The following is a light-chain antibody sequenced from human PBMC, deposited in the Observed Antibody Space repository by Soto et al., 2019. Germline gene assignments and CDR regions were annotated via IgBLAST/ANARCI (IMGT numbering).Light chain of an antibody. CDR1: QGIRNY. J-gene: IGKJ5*01. CDR2: AAS. V-gene: IGKV1-6*01. CDR3: QQRSNWPPI. Sequence: AIQITQSPSSLSASVGDRVTITCRASQGIRNYLDWFQQKPGKAPKLLIYAASNLQSGVPARFSGSGSGTDFTLTISSLEPEDFAVYYCQQRSNWPPIFGQGTRLEIK.